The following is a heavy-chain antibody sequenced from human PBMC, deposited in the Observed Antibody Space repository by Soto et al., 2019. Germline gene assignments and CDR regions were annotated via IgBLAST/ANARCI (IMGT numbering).Heavy chain of an antibody. CDR2: TYYRSKWYN. CDR1: GGSVSSNSGT. V-gene: IGHV6-1*01. Sequence: SQTLSLTCAISGGSVSSNSGTWNWIRQSPSRGLEWLGRTYYRSKWYNDYAVSVKGRITISPDTSKNQFSLQLNAVTPDDTAVYFCVRMKQTLAVAEYPFDLWGQGTMVTVSS. J-gene: IGHJ3*01. D-gene: IGHD6-19*01. CDR3: VRMKQTLAVAEYPFDL.